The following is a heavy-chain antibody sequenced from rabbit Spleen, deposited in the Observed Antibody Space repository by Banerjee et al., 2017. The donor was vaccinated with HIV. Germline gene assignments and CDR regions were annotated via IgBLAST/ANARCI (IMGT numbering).Heavy chain of an antibody. CDR1: EFSFSSRYY. V-gene: IGHV1S40*01. CDR2: IYAGSSGST. D-gene: IGHD1-1*01. J-gene: IGHJ6*01. CDR3: ARSTYTGSGTNNYGMDL. Sequence: QSLEESGGDLVKPGASLTLTCTASEFSFSSRYYMCWVRQAPGKGLEWIACIYAGSSGSTYYASWAKGRFTISKTSSTTVTLQMTSLTAADTATYFCARSTYTGSGTNNYGMDLWGPGTLVTVS.